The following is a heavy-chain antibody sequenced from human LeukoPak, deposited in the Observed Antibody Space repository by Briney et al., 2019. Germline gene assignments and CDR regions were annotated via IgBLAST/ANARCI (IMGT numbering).Heavy chain of an antibody. Sequence: GGSLRLSCAASGFTFSSYAMTWVRQAPGKGLEWVSPITGSGGDTYYADSVKGRFTISRDNSKNTLYLQMNSLRAEDTAVYYCARDYMGSSWITYYFDYWGQGTLVTVSS. CDR1: GFTFSSYA. CDR2: ITGSGGDT. D-gene: IGHD6-13*01. J-gene: IGHJ4*02. CDR3: ARDYMGSSWITYYFDY. V-gene: IGHV3-23*01.